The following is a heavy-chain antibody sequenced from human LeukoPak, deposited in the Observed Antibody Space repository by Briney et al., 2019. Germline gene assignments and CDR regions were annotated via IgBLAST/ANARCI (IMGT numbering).Heavy chain of an antibody. CDR3: ARQAVAGTGFDY. J-gene: IGHJ4*02. Sequence: ASVKVSCKASGYTFTSYDINWVRQATGQGLGWMGWMNPNSGNTGYAQKFQGRVTMTRNTSISTAYMELSSLRSEDTAVYYCARQAVAGTGFDYWGQGTLVTVSS. CDR2: MNPNSGNT. CDR1: GYTFTSYD. V-gene: IGHV1-8*01. D-gene: IGHD6-19*01.